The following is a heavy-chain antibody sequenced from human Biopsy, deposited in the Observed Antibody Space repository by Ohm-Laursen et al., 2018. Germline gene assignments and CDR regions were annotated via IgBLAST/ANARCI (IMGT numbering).Heavy chain of an antibody. CDR2: ISGSGDTT. CDR1: GFTFSTYA. D-gene: IGHD3-3*01. Sequence: SLRLSCAATGFTFSTYAMTWVRQAPGKGLEWVSAISGSGDTTYYADSVKGRFTISRDNSKNAVSLQMNSPRAEDTALYYCAKAGPARSGYYTGFVVDGCDSWGQGTLVTVSS. J-gene: IGHJ4*02. CDR3: AKAGPARSGYYTGFVVDGCDS. V-gene: IGHV3-23*01.